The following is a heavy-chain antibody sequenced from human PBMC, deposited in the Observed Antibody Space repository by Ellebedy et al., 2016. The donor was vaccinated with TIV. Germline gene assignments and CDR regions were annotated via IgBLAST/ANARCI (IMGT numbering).Heavy chain of an antibody. CDR2: INPSGGST. D-gene: IGHD6-13*01. CDR3: ARDLPSLLGGSSSWYGQRFGDY. J-gene: IGHJ4*02. Sequence: AASVKVSCKASGYTFTSYYMHWVRQAPGQGLEWMGIINPSGGSTSYAQKFQGRVTMTRDTSTSTVYMELSSLRSEDTAVYYCARDLPSLLGGSSSWYGQRFGDYWGQGTLVTVSS. V-gene: IGHV1-46*01. CDR1: GYTFTSYY.